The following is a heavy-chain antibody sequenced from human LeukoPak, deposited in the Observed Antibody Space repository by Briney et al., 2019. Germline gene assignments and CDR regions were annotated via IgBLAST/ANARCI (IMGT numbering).Heavy chain of an antibody. V-gene: IGHV4-30-4*08. CDR1: GGSISSGDYY. Sequence: SETLSLTCTVSGGSISSGDYYWSWIRQPPGKGLEWIGYIYYSGSTYYNPSLKSRVTISVDTSKNQSSLKLSSVTAADTAVYYCAREEQLQRNAFDIWGQGTMVTVSS. CDR3: AREEQLQRNAFDI. CDR2: IYYSGST. D-gene: IGHD6-6*01. J-gene: IGHJ3*02.